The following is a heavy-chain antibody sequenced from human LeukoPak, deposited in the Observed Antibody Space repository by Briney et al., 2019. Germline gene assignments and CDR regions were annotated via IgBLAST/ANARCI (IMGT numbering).Heavy chain of an antibody. J-gene: IGHJ4*02. CDR2: IRYDGSNK. Sequence: GGSLRLSCAASGFTFSSYGMHWVRQAPGKGLEWVAFIRYDGSNKYYADSVKDRFTISRDNSKNTLYLQMNSPRAEDTAVYYCAKAHRPSRGAEFDYWGQGTLVTVSS. CDR1: GFTFSSYG. D-gene: IGHD3-10*01. CDR3: AKAHRPSRGAEFDY. V-gene: IGHV3-30*02.